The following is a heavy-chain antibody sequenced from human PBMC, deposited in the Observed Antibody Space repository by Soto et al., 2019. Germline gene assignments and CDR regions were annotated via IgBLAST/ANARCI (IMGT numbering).Heavy chain of an antibody. CDR2: IYHSGST. J-gene: IGHJ5*02. CDR1: GGSISSSNW. V-gene: IGHV4-4*02. Sequence: SQTLSLTCAVSGGSISSSNWWSWVRQPPGKGLEWIGEIYHSGSTNYNPSLKSRVTISVDKSKNQFSLKLSSVTAADTAVYYCARDGYDFWSGYNGFDPWGEGTLVTVSS. CDR3: ARDGYDFWSGYNGFDP. D-gene: IGHD3-3*01.